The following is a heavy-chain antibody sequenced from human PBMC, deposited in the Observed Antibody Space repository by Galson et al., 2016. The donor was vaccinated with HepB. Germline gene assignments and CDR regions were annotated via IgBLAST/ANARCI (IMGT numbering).Heavy chain of an antibody. V-gene: IGHV1-46*01. J-gene: IGHJ5*02. Sequence: SVKVSRKASDNTFSKDYIHWVRQAPGQGLQWLGTIHPSGAYTTYAQRFDGRVTMTRDTATNTVYMELRALTSKDTAVYYCASANYNLLTGYYSGLYHWGQGTLLTVSS. CDR3: ASANYNLLTGYYSGLYH. CDR1: DNTFSKDY. D-gene: IGHD3-9*01. CDR2: IHPSGAYT.